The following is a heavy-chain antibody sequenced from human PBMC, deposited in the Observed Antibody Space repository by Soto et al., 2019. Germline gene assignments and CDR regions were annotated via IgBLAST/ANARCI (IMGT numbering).Heavy chain of an antibody. CDR1: GGSISSGDYY. CDR2: IYYSGTT. V-gene: IGHV4-31*01. Sequence: QVQLQESGPRLVKPSQTLSLTCSVSGGSISSGDYYWSWIRQLPGKGLEWIGHIYYSGTTTYNPSLKSLLSISIHTSKNQFSLKLNSVTAADTAVYYCARDDYGGNSGAFDIWGQGTMVTVSS. D-gene: IGHD4-17*01. CDR3: ARDDYGGNSGAFDI. J-gene: IGHJ3*02.